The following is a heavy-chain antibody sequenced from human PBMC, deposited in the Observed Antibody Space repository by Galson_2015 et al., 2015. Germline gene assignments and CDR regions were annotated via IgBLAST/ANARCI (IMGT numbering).Heavy chain of an antibody. D-gene: IGHD2-15*01. CDR3: VRDRGYCSGGSRYSGGMDV. CDR2: IWYDGNNI. CDR1: GFTFSSYG. Sequence: SLRLSCAASGFTFSSYGMHWVRQAPGKGLEWVAVIWYDGNNINYADSVKGRFTISRDNSKNTLYLQMNSLRAEDTAVYYCVRDRGYCSGGSRYSGGMDVWGQGTTVTVSS. J-gene: IGHJ6*02. V-gene: IGHV3-33*01.